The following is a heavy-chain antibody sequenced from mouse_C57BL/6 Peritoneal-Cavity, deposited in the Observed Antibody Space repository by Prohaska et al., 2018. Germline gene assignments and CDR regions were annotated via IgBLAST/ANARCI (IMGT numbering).Heavy chain of an antibody. CDR1: GYTFTDYE. J-gene: IGHJ2*01. CDR3: TRELAY. CDR2: LDPETGGT. D-gene: IGHD3-1*01. V-gene: IGHV1-15*01. Sequence: GAELVRPGASVTLSCRASGYTFTDYEMHWVKQTPVHGLEWIGALDPETGGTAYNQKFKSKAILTADKSSSTAYMELRSLTSEDSAVYYCTRELAYWGQGTTLTVSS.